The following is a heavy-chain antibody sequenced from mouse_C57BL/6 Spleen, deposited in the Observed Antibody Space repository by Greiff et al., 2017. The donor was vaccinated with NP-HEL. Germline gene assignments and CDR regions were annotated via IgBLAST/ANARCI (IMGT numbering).Heavy chain of an antibody. D-gene: IGHD2-10*02. J-gene: IGHJ2*01. CDR1: GYTFTDYN. CDR2: INPNNGGT. CDR3: ARGRRTEYYFDY. V-gene: IGHV1-22*01. Sequence: EVQLQQSGSELVKPGASVKMSCKASGYTFTDYNMHWVKQSHGTSLEWIGYINPNNGGTSYNQQFKGKATLTVNKSSSTAYMECRSLTSEDAAVDYCARGRRTEYYFDYWGQGTTLTVSS.